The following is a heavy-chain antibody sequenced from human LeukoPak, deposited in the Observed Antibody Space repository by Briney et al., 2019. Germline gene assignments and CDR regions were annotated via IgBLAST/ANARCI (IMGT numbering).Heavy chain of an antibody. CDR1: GFTFSSYG. J-gene: IGHJ4*02. CDR3: ARGRPSPDY. Sequence: GGSLRLSCAASGFTFSSYGMHWVRQAPGKGLEWVSYISSSSSTISYADSVKGRFTVSRDNARNSLYLQMNSLRAEDTAIYYCARGRPSPDYWGQGTLVTVSS. V-gene: IGHV3-48*01. CDR2: ISSSSSTI.